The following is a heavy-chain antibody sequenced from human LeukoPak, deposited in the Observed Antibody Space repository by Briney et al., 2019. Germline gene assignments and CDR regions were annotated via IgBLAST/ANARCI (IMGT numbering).Heavy chain of an antibody. V-gene: IGHV3-53*01. CDR3: ARLANPSGYWD. D-gene: IGHD3-22*01. Sequence: GGSLRLSCAASGFTVITNYMNWVRQAPGKGLEWVSVVYSGGSTFYADSVKGRFTISRDNSKNTLYLQMNSLRAEDTAVYYCARLANPSGYWDWGQGTLVTVSS. J-gene: IGHJ4*02. CDR1: GFTVITNY. CDR2: VYSGGST.